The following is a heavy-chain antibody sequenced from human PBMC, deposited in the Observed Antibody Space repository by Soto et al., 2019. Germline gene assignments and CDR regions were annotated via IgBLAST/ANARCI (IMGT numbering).Heavy chain of an antibody. J-gene: IGHJ6*02. CDR2: ISGSGGST. Sequence: PGGSLRLSCAASGFTFSSYAMSWVRQAPGKGLEWVSAISGSGGSTYYADSVKGRFTISRDNSKNTLYLQMNSLRAEDTAVYYCAKDLSGVGAYLVGVYYYYGMDVWGQGTTVTVSS. V-gene: IGHV3-23*01. CDR3: AKDLSGVGAYLVGVYYYYGMDV. D-gene: IGHD1-26*01. CDR1: GFTFSSYA.